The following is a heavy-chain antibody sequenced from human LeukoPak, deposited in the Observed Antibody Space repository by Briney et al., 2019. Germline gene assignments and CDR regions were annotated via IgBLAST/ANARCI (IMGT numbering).Heavy chain of an antibody. CDR2: ISSTGSVT. J-gene: IGHJ4*02. CDR1: GFTFSYFS. Sequence: GGSLRLSCSASGFTFSYFSMNWVRQAPGKGLEWVSSISSTGSVTHYADSVKGRFTISRDNARNSLFLQMHSLRAEDTAVYYCARVSTSSFTPFFDYSGRGNLVTVSS. D-gene: IGHD6-6*01. V-gene: IGHV3-48*04. CDR3: ARVSTSSFTPFFDY.